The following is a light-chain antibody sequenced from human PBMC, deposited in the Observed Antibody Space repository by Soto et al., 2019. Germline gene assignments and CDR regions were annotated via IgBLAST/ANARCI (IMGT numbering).Light chain of an antibody. CDR1: QSVSNN. J-gene: IGKJ1*01. CDR2: GAS. Sequence: EIVMTQSPATLSVSPGETATLSCRASQSVSNNVAWYQQKPGQAPRLLIYGASSRATGIPDRFSGSGSGTDFTLTISRLEPEDFAVYYCQQYGNTPQTFGQGTKVDIK. CDR3: QQYGNTPQT. V-gene: IGKV3-20*01.